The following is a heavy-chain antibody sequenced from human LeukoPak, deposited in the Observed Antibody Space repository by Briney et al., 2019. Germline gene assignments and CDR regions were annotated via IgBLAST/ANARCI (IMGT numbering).Heavy chain of an antibody. V-gene: IGHV3-30*02. D-gene: IGHD1-1*01. CDR3: AKDKDPWKSTSISDFDY. CDR2: IRYDGSNK. Sequence: GGSLRLSCAASGFPFSTYGMHWVRQAPGKGLEWVAFIRYDGSNKYYADSVKGRFTISRENSKNTLDLQMNRLRAEDTAMYFCAKDKDPWKSTSISDFDYWGQGTLVTVSS. CDR1: GFPFSTYG. J-gene: IGHJ4*02.